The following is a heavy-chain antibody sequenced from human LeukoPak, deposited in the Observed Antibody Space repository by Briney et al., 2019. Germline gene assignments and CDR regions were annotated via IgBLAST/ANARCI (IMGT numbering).Heavy chain of an antibody. V-gene: IGHV3-11*06. D-gene: IGHD3-22*01. CDR3: ARIYDSSGYYGPLDY. CDR1: GFSFSDFY. CDR2: ISSSTFYT. Sequence: GGSLRLSCAASGFSFSDFYMSWIRQAPGKGLEWVSYISSSTFYTDYADSVKGRFTISRDNAKNSLYLQMNSLRAEDTAVYYCARIYDSSGYYGPLDYWGQGTLVTVSS. J-gene: IGHJ4*02.